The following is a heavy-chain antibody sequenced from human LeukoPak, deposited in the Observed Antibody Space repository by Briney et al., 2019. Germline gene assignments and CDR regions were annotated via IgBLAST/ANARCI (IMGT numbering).Heavy chain of an antibody. CDR2: VNPSNGVP. J-gene: IGHJ5*02. CDR3: AREVGYSSSYYGRFDP. V-gene: IGHV1-2*06. CDR1: GYTFTGYY. Sequence: ASVKVSCKASGYTFTGYYMHWVRQAPGQGLEWMGRVNPSNGVPNYAQKFQGRVTMTRDTAISTAYMELSSLRSDDTAVYFCAREVGYSSSYYGRFDPWGQGTLVTVSS. D-gene: IGHD2-2*01.